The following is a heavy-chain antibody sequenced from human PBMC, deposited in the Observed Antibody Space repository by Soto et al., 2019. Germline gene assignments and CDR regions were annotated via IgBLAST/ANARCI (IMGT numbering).Heavy chain of an antibody. CDR1: GFTFSSYA. J-gene: IGHJ3*02. CDR2: MYSGGTP. V-gene: IGHV3-23*01. Sequence: EVQVLESGGGLVQRGGSLRLSCAASGFTFSSYAMSWVRQAPGMGLEWVSSMYSGGTPYYADSVKGRFTISRDNSKNTLYLQMNSLRVEDTALYYCAKDYGDYVGAFDIWGQGTMVTVSS. D-gene: IGHD4-17*01. CDR3: AKDYGDYVGAFDI.